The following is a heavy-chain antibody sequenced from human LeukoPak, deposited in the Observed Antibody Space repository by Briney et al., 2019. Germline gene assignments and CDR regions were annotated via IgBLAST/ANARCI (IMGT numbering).Heavy chain of an antibody. Sequence: ASVKVSCKASGYTFTSYDINWVRQATGQGLEWMGWMNPNSGNTGYAQKFQGRVTMTRNTSISTAYMELSSLRSEDTAVYYCARVVDTAMVYWFDPWAREPWSPSPQ. D-gene: IGHD5-18*01. CDR1: GYTFTSYD. CDR2: MNPNSGNT. CDR3: ARVVDTAMVYWFDP. J-gene: IGHJ5*02. V-gene: IGHV1-8*01.